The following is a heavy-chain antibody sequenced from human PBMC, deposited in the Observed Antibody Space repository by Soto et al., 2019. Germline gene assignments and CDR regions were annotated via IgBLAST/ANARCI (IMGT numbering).Heavy chain of an antibody. J-gene: IGHJ4*02. CDR2: ISGSGGST. CDR3: AKDGGVYCSGGSCYSFAHY. V-gene: IGHV3-23*01. CDR1: GFTFSSYA. Sequence: GGSLRLSCAASGFTFSSYAMSWVRQAPGKGLEWVSAISGSGGSTYYADSVKGRFTISRDNSKNTLYLQMNSLRVEDTAVYYCAKDGGVYCSGGSCYSFAHYWGQGTLVTVSS. D-gene: IGHD2-15*01.